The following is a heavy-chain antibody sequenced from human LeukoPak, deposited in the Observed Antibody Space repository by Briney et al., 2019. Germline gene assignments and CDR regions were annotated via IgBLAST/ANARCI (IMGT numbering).Heavy chain of an antibody. V-gene: IGHV1-2*02. J-gene: IGHJ6*03. CDR1: GYTFTGYY. CDR2: INPNSGGT. Sequence: ASVKVSCKASGYTFTGYYMHWVRQAPGQGLEWMGWINPNSGGTNYAQKFQGRVTMTRDTSISTAYRELSRLRSDDTAVYYCASRVPNCSGGSCYMDVWGKGTTVTVSS. D-gene: IGHD2-15*01. CDR3: ASRVPNCSGGSCYMDV.